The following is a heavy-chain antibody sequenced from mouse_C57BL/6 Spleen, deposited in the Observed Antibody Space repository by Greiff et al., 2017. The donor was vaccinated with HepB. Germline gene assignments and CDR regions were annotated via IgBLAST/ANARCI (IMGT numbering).Heavy chain of an antibody. V-gene: IGHV3-6*01. CDR1: GYSITSGYY. J-gene: IGHJ4*01. CDR3: ARGPSAMDY. CDR2: ISYDGSN. Sequence: EVQRVESGPGLVKPSQSLSLTCSVTGYSITSGYYWNWIRQFPGNKLEWMGYISYDGSNNYNPSLKNRISITRDTSKNQFFLKLNSVTTEDTATYYCARGPSAMDYWGQGTSVTVSS.